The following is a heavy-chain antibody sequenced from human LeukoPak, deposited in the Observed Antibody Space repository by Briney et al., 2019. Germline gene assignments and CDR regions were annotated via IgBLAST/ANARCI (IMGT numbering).Heavy chain of an antibody. CDR2: INTSGGST. CDR3: AKDPRVGAYPAEYFQN. V-gene: IGHV3-23*01. Sequence: PGGSLRLSCAASGFTFSSYAITWVRQAPGKGLEWVSSINTSGGSTYYADSVKGRFTISRDNSKNTLYLQMNSLRNEDTAIYYCAKDPRVGAYPAEYFQNWGQGTVVTVSS. J-gene: IGHJ1*01. CDR1: GFTFSSYA. D-gene: IGHD1-26*01.